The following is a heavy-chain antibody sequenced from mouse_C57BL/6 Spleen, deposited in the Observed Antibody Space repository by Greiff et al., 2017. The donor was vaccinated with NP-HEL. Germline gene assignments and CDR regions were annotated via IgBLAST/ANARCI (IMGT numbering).Heavy chain of an antibody. J-gene: IGHJ4*01. CDR3: ARRGSYAMDY. Sequence: VQVVESGAELARPGASVKMSCKASGYTFTSYTMHWVKQRPGQGLEWIGYINPSSGYTKYNQKFKDKATLTADKSSSTAYMQLSSLTSEDSAVYYCARRGSYAMDYWGQGTSVTVSS. D-gene: IGHD1-1*01. CDR2: INPSSGYT. CDR1: GYTFTSYT. V-gene: IGHV1-4*01.